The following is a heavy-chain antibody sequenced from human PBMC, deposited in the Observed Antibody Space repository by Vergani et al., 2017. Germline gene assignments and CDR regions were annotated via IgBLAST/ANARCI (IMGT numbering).Heavy chain of an antibody. CDR3: AKGYPSEVDIWFGELYYFDY. Sequence: EVQLVESGGGLVQPGGSLRLSCAASGFTFSSYWMSWVRQAPGKGLEWVANIKQDGSEKYYVDSVKGRFTISRDNAKNSLYLQMNSLRAEDTAVYYCAKGYPSEVDIWFGELYYFDYWGQGTLVTVSS. V-gene: IGHV3-7*03. J-gene: IGHJ4*02. CDR2: IKQDGSEK. CDR1: GFTFSSYW. D-gene: IGHD3-10*01.